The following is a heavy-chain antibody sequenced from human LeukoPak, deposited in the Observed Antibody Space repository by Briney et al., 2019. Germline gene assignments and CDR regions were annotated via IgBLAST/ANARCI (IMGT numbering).Heavy chain of an antibody. V-gene: IGHV4-34*01. D-gene: IGHD2-15*01. CDR3: ARGSSNIVVVVAATSGNWFDP. CDR1: GGSFSGYY. CDR2: INHSGST. Sequence: SETLSLTCAVYGGSFSGYYWSWIRQPPGKGLEWIGEINHSGSTNYNPSLKSRVTISVDTSKNQFSLKLSSVTAADTAVYYCARGSSNIVVVVAATSGNWFDPWGQGTLVTVSS. J-gene: IGHJ5*02.